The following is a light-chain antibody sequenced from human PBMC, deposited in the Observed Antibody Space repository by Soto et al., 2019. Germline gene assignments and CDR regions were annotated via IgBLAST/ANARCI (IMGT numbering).Light chain of an antibody. Sequence: EIVLTQSPVTLSLSPGESATLSCRASQSVSSSYLAWCLQKPGQAPRLLIYDASIRATGIPDQFRSSKSGTDFSLSSSILEPEDFAEFYCQQSVMSPYTFGQGNKLQMK. J-gene: IGKJ2*01. CDR3: QQSVMSPYT. V-gene: IGKV3-20*01. CDR1: QSVSSSY. CDR2: DAS.